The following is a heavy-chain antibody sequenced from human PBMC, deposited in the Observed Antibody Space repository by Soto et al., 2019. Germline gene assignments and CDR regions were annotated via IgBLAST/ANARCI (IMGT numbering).Heavy chain of an antibody. Sequence: SETLSLTCTVSGGSISSGGYYWSWIRQHPGKGLEWIGRIFSSGSTSFNPSLESRVAMSVDTSKNHFSLNLSSVTAADMAVYYCAREGSYSAYNFAHGIQLWSFDFWGQGAQVTVSS. CDR3: AREGSYSAYNFAHGIQLWSFDF. CDR2: IFSSGST. V-gene: IGHV4-61*03. J-gene: IGHJ4*02. CDR1: GGSISSGGYY. D-gene: IGHD5-12*01.